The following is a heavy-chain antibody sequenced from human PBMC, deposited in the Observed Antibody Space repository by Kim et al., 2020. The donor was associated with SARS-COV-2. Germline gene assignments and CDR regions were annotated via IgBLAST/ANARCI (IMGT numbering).Heavy chain of an antibody. Sequence: DSVKGRFTISRDSSRDTVYLQMDSLRAEDTAIYFCAKISLNTWDTIYFDFWGQGTLVTVSS. J-gene: IGHJ4*02. D-gene: IGHD1-26*01. V-gene: IGHV3-23*01. CDR3: AKISLNTWDTIYFDF.